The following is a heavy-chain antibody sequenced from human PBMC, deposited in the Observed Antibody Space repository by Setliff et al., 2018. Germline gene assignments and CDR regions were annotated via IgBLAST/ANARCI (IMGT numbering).Heavy chain of an antibody. CDR1: GDSITSGTYY. J-gene: IGHJ3*02. Sequence: SETLSLTCTVSGDSITSGTYYWGWVRQPPGKGLEWIGRIHYRGTTYSNVSLASRLTISVDTSKNQFSLQLTSVTAADTAVYYCVRDAGDGYGVDAYAGGGFDIWGQGTMVTVSS. V-gene: IGHV4-39*02. D-gene: IGHD4-17*01. CDR2: IHYRGTT. CDR3: VRDAGDGYGVDAYAGGGFDI.